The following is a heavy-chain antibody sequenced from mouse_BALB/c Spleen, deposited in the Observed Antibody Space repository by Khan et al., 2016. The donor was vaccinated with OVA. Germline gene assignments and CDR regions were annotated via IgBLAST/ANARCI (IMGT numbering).Heavy chain of an antibody. CDR2: INPTSGYT. CDR3: TSEIIDY. CDR1: GYTFTTYW. D-gene: IGHD2-4*01. J-gene: IGHJ2*01. Sequence: QVRLQQSGAELAKPGASVKMSCKASGYTFTTYWMHWVKQRPGQGLEWIGYINPTSGYTDYNEKFKDRATLSADKSSSTAYMQLSSLTSDDSAVYYCTSEIIDYWGQGTTLTVSS. V-gene: IGHV1-7*01.